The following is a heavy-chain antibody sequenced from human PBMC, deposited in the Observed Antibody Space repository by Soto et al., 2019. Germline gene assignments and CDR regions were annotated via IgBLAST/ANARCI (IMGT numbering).Heavy chain of an antibody. V-gene: IGHV1-3*01. J-gene: IGHJ6*02. Sequence: GASVKVSCKASGYTFTSYAMHWVRQAPGQRLEWMGWINAGNGNTKYSQKFQGRVTITRDTSASTAYMELSRLRSDDTAVYYCARAFVVVVAATHDYGMDVWGQGTTVTVSS. D-gene: IGHD2-15*01. CDR1: GYTFTSYA. CDR3: ARAFVVVVAATHDYGMDV. CDR2: INAGNGNT.